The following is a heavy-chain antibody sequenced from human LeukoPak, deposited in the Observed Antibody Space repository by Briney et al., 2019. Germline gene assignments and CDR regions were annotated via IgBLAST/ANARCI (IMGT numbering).Heavy chain of an antibody. V-gene: IGHV4-39*01. Sequence: SETLSLTCTVSGGSISSNSYYWGWIRQPPGKGLEWIGSIYYSGSTYYNPSLKSRVTISVDTSKNQFSLKLSSVTAADTAVYYCARGYFDWLFSYYFDYWGQGTLVTVSS. CDR1: GGSISSNSYY. CDR2: IYYSGST. CDR3: ARGYFDWLFSYYFDY. D-gene: IGHD3-9*01. J-gene: IGHJ4*02.